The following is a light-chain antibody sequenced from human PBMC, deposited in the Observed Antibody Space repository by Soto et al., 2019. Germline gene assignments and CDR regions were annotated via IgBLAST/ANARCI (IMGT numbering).Light chain of an antibody. J-gene: IGKJ1*01. CDR3: QQRSNWPWT. V-gene: IGKV3-11*01. CDR1: QSVSSY. CDR2: DAS. Sequence: EIVLTQSPATLSLSLGERATLSCRASQSVSSYVAWYQQKPGQAPRLHIYDASNRATGIPARFSGSGSGTDFTLTISSLEPEDFAVYYCQQRSNWPWTFGQGTKVDIK.